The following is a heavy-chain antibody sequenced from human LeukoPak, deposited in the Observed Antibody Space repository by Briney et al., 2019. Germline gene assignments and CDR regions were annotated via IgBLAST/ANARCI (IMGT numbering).Heavy chain of an antibody. CDR2: IKQDGSEK. CDR1: GFTFSSYW. Sequence: GGSLRLSCAASGFTFSSYWMSWVRQAPGKGLEWVAHIKQDGSEKYYVDSVKGRFTISRDNAKNSLYLQMNSLRAEDTAVYYCARVYHYYDSSGYYRFFDYWGQGTLVTVSS. V-gene: IGHV3-7*01. CDR3: ARVYHYYDSSGYYRFFDY. J-gene: IGHJ4*02. D-gene: IGHD3-22*01.